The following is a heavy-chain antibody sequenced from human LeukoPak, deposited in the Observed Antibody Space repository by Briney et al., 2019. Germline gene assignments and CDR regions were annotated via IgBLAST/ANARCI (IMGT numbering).Heavy chain of an antibody. V-gene: IGHV4-31*03. J-gene: IGHJ4*02. CDR2: IYYSGST. Sequence: PSETLSLTCTVSGGSISSGGYYWSWTRQHPGKGLEWIGYIYYSGSTYYNPSLKSRVTISVDTSKNQFSLKLSSVTAADTAVYYCARDDGVGKIDYWGQGTLVTVSS. CDR3: ARDDGVGKIDY. D-gene: IGHD3-10*01. CDR1: GGSISSGGYY.